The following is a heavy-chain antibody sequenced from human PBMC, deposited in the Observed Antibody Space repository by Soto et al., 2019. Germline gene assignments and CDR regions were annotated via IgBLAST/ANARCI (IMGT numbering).Heavy chain of an antibody. Sequence: QVQLVESGGGVVQPGRSLRLSCAASGFTFSSDGMHWVRQDPGKGLEWVAVIWYAGSNKYYADAVKGRFPISRDNSKNTLYLQMNSLRAEDTAVYYCARDRGKGMDVWGQVTTVTVSS. J-gene: IGHJ6*02. CDR2: IWYAGSNK. V-gene: IGHV3-33*01. CDR3: ARDRGKGMDV. CDR1: GFTFSSDG.